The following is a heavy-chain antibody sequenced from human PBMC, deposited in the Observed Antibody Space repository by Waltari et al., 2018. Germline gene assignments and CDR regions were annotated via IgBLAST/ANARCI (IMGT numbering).Heavy chain of an antibody. J-gene: IGHJ4*02. V-gene: IGHV4-34*01. CDR3: ARRYSGYDFDY. CDR2: INPRGST. Sequence: QVQLQQWGAGLLKPSETLSLTCAVYGGSFSDYYWNWIRQPPGKGLEWIGEINPRGSTNYHPSLQSRVTISVDTSKNQFSLRLASVTAADTAVYFCARRYSGYDFDYWGQGNMVAVSS. D-gene: IGHD5-12*01. CDR1: GGSFSDYY.